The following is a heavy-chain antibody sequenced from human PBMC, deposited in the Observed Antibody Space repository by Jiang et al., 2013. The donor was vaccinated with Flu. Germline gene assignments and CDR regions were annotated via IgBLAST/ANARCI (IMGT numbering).Heavy chain of an antibody. J-gene: IGHJ5*01. Sequence: GAEVKKPGESLRISCKASGYSFTNYWISWVRQMPGKGLEWMGRIDPADSYSNYSPSFQGHVNISVDRSISTAFLQWSSLKASDTAMYYCARHNGASAHQRSLPGNNWFDPGPRNPGRRLL. CDR1: GYSFTNYW. CDR2: IDPADSYS. V-gene: IGHV5-10-1*01. CDR3: ARHNGASAHQRSLPGNNWFDP. D-gene: IGHD6-13*01.